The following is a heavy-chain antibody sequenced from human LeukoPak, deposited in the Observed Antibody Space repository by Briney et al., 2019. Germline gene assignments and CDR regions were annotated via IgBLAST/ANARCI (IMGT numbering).Heavy chain of an antibody. CDR2: INSSGSIT. CDR1: GFIFSDYY. Sequence: PGGSLRLSCRASGFIFSDYYLSWIRQTPGKGLDWLSYINSSGSITDYADSVKGRFTISRDNAKNSVYLQMTSLRTEDTAVYYCARATRGGVGASSYWGQGTLVTVST. CDR3: ARATRGGVGASSY. D-gene: IGHD1-26*01. J-gene: IGHJ4*02. V-gene: IGHV3-11*01.